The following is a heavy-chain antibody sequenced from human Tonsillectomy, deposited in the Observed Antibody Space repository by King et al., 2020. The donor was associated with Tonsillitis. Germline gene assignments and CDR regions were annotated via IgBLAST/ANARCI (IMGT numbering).Heavy chain of an antibody. CDR1: GGSISSGSYY. CDR2: IYTSGST. D-gene: IGHD3-10*01. J-gene: IGHJ5*02. CDR3: AREYYQYSFDP. V-gene: IGHV4-61*02. Sequence: VQLQESGPGLVKPSQTLSLTCTVSGGSISSGSYYWSWIRQPAGKGLEWIGRIYTSGSTNYNPSLKSRVTISIDTSKNQFSLKLSSVTAADTAVYYCAREYYQYSFDPWGQGTLVTVSS.